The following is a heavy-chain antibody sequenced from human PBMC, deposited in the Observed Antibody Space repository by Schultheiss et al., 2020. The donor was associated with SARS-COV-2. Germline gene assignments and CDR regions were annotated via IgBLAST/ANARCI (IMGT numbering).Heavy chain of an antibody. D-gene: IGHD1-20*01. Sequence: GGSLRLSCKGSGYSFTSYWIGWVRQMPGKGLEWMGRIDPSDSYTNYSPSFQGQVTISADKSISTAYLQWSSLKASDTAMYYCASGLNNWNVDYWGQGTLVTVSS. V-gene: IGHV5-10-1*04. CDR3: ASGLNNWNVDY. CDR2: IDPSDSYT. CDR1: GYSFTSYW. J-gene: IGHJ4*02.